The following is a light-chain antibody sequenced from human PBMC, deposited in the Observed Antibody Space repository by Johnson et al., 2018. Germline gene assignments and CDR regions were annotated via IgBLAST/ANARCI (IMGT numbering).Light chain of an antibody. CDR3: GTWDSSLSAGNV. V-gene: IGLV1-51*02. CDR1: SSNIGNNY. Sequence: SVLTQPPSVSAAPGQKVTISCSGSSSNIGNNYVSWYQQLPGTAPKLLIYENNKRPSGIPDRFSGSKSGTSAILGITGLQTGDEADYYCGTWDSSLSAGNVFGTGTKVTVL. CDR2: ENN. J-gene: IGLJ1*01.